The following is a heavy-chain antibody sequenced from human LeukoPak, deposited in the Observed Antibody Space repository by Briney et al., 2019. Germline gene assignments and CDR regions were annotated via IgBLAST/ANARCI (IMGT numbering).Heavy chain of an antibody. J-gene: IGHJ3*02. Sequence: PGRSLRLSCAASGFTFDDYAMHWVRQAPGKGLEWVSGISWNSGSIGYADSVKGRFTISRDNAKNSLYLQTNSLRAEDMALYYCAKGGLDDAFDIWGQGTMVTVSS. D-gene: IGHD3-16*01. CDR2: ISWNSGSI. CDR3: AKGGLDDAFDI. CDR1: GFTFDDYA. V-gene: IGHV3-9*03.